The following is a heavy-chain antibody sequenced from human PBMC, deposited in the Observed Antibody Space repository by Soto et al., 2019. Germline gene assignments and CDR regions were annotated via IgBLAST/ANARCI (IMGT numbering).Heavy chain of an antibody. CDR3: ARQSFDYSNYGPWFDP. V-gene: IGHV5-10-1*01. D-gene: IGHD4-4*01. CDR2: IDPSDSYT. Sequence: GESLKISCKGSGYSFTSYWISWVRQMPGKGLEWMGRIDPSDSYTNYSPSFQGHVTISADKSISTAYLQWSSLKASDTAMYYCARQSFDYSNYGPWFDPWGQGTLVTVYS. J-gene: IGHJ5*02. CDR1: GYSFTSYW.